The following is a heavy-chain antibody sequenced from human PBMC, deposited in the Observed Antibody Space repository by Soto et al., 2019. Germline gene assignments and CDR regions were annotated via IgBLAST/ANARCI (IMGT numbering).Heavy chain of an antibody. V-gene: IGHV4-34*01. Sequence: PSETLSLTCAVHGGSFSGYYWSWIRQPPRKGLEWIGEINHSGSTNYNPSLKSRVTISVDTSKNQFSLKLSSVTAADTAVYYCARRRRAYSSSSGRVFDYWGQGTLVTVSS. CDR1: GGSFSGYY. J-gene: IGHJ4*02. CDR2: INHSGST. CDR3: ARRRRAYSSSSGRVFDY. D-gene: IGHD6-6*01.